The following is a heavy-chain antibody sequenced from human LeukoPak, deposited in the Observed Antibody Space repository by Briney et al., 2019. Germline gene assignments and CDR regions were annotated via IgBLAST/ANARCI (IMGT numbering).Heavy chain of an antibody. CDR1: GFTFSSYS. D-gene: IGHD6-19*01. Sequence: GGSLRLSCAASGFTFSSYSMNWVRQAPGKGLEWVSSISSSSSYIYYADSVKGRFTISRDNAKNSLYLQMNSLRAEGTAVYYCARAAVAGYFDYWGQGTLVTVSS. V-gene: IGHV3-21*01. J-gene: IGHJ4*02. CDR2: ISSSSSYI. CDR3: ARAAVAGYFDY.